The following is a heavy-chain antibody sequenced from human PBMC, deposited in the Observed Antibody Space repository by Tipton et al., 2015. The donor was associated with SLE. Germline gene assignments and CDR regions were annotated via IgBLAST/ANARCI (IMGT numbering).Heavy chain of an antibody. D-gene: IGHD1-1*01. CDR2: MNPNSGNT. Sequence: QVQLVQSGAEVKKPGASVKVSCKTSGYTSYDINWVRQATGQGPEWMGWMNPNSGNTGYAQKFQGRVTMTRNTTKSTAYMELSSLRSEDTAVYYCARVRGGNFYFDYWGQGTLVTVSS. CDR1: GYTSYD. V-gene: IGHV1-8*02. J-gene: IGHJ4*02. CDR3: ARVRGGNFYFDY.